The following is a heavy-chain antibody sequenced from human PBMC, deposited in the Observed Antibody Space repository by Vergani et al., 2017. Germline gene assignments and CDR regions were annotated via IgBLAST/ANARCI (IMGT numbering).Heavy chain of an antibody. CDR3: AGDTHSWQRADR. V-gene: IGHV4-61*02. CDR2: LSTTGGA. J-gene: IGHJ5*02. D-gene: IGHD6-13*01. Sequence: QVQLQESGPGLVKPSQTLSLTCTVSGGSFSTGGQSWTWLRQSAGKGLVWIGSLSTTGGATHASHNPSLKSRVSISVDTSKSQFSLRLTSVTAVDSAIYYCAGDTHSWQRADRWGQGLLVSVSS. CDR1: GGSFSTGGQS.